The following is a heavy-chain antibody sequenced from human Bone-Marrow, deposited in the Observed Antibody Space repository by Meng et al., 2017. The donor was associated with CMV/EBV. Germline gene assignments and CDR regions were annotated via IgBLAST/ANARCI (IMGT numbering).Heavy chain of an antibody. CDR3: ARDRYYGVRGSMDV. CDR2: INSDGSST. D-gene: IGHD4-17*01. J-gene: IGHJ6*02. V-gene: IGHV3-74*01. Sequence: LSLTCAASGFTFSSYWMHWVRQAPGKGLVWVSRINSDGSSTSYADSVKGRFTISRDNAKNTLYLQMNSLRAEDTAVYYCARDRYYGVRGSMDVWGQGTTVTVSS. CDR1: GFTFSSYW.